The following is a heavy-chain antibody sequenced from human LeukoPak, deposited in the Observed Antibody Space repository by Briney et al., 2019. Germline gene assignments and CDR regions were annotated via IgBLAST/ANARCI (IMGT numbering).Heavy chain of an antibody. CDR1: GFTFSNYA. Sequence: SGGSLRLSCAASGFTFSNYALTWFRQAPGKGLEWVSSISGVNTHYADSVKGRFSISRDNYKNTLYLQMSSLRAEDTAVYYCARDPNGNYVGAFDFQRWGQGTLVTVSS. J-gene: IGHJ1*01. CDR2: ISGVNT. CDR3: ARDPNGNYVGAFDFQR. V-gene: IGHV3-23*01. D-gene: IGHD4-17*01.